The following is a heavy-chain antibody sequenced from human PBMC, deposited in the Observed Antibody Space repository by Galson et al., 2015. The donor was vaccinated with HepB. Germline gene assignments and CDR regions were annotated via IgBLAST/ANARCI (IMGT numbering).Heavy chain of an antibody. CDR1: GGTFGRYT. CDR3: AKTTVVDRDYFDS. D-gene: IGHD4-17*01. J-gene: IGHJ4*02. CDR2: IIPILDLA. V-gene: IGHV1-69*02. Sequence: SVKVSCKASGGTFGRYTINWVRQAPGQGLEWMGRIIPILDLANYAQRFQGRVTIIADKSTSTVYMDVSGLTSEDTAVYYCAKTTVVDRDYFDSWGQGTLVTVSS.